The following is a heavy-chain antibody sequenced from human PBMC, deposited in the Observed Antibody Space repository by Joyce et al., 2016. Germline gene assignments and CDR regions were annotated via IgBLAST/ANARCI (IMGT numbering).Heavy chain of an antibody. CDR2: INHSGST. V-gene: IGHV4-34*01. D-gene: IGHD3-16*01. J-gene: IGHJ4*02. Sequence: QVQLQQRGAGLLKPSETLSLTCCVYGGSFSGYYWSWIRQSPGKGLEWIGEINHSGSTNYIPSLKSRVTISVDTSKNQFSLKLSSVTAADTAVYSCARGGSVHNRYALWGQGTLVTVSS. CDR3: ARGGSVHNRYAL. CDR1: GGSFSGYY.